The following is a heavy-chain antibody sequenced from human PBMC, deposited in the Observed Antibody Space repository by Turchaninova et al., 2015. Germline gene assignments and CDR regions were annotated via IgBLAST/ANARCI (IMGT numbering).Heavy chain of an antibody. CDR1: GCSQISGFY. Sequence: GCSQISGFYWRWIRQPPGKGLEWIASIYPTGNTYFNPSLKSLVTISVDTSKNQLSLKLNSVTAADTAVYHCARHAGSGLTEDAFDIWGLGTMVTVSS. CDR3: ARHAGSGLTEDAFDI. CDR2: IYPTGNT. V-gene: IGHV4-38-2*01. J-gene: IGHJ3*02. D-gene: IGHD1-14*01.